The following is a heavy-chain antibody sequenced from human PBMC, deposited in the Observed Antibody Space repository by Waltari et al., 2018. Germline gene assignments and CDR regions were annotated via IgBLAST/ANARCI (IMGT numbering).Heavy chain of an antibody. CDR3: ARRLAAAGDYYYYGMDV. V-gene: IGHV1-69*13. CDR2: IIPIFGTA. J-gene: IGHJ6*02. D-gene: IGHD6-13*01. Sequence: QVQLVQSGAEVKKPGSSVKVSCKASGGTFSSYAISWVRQAPGQGLEWMGGIIPIFGTANYAQKFQGRVTITADESTSTAYMELSSLRSEDTAVYYCARRLAAAGDYYYYGMDVWGQGTTVTVSS. CDR1: GGTFSSYA.